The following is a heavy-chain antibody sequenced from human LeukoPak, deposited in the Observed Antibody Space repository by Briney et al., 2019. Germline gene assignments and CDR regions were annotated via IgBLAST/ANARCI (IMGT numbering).Heavy chain of an antibody. CDR1: GYTFTSYG. CDR2: ISAYNGNT. J-gene: IGHJ4*02. CDR3: ARDEDISGYLYFDY. V-gene: IGHV1-18*01. Sequence: GASVKVSCEASGYTFTSYGISWVRQAPGQGLEWMGWISAYNGNTNYAQKLQGRVTMTTDTSTSTAYMELRSLRSDDTAVYYCARDEDISGYLYFDYWGQGTLVTVS. D-gene: IGHD3-22*01.